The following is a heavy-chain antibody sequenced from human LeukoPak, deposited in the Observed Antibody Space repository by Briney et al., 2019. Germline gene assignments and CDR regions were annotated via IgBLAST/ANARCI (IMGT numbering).Heavy chain of an antibody. J-gene: IGHJ4*02. CDR2: ISYDGSNK. Sequence: PGRSLRLSCAASGFTFSSYGMHWVRQAPGKGLEWVAVISYDGSNKYYADSVKGRFTISRDNSKNTLYLQMNSLRAEDTAVYYCAKDRLIVGATSFDYWGQGTLVTVSS. D-gene: IGHD1-26*01. CDR3: AKDRLIVGATSFDY. CDR1: GFTFSSYG. V-gene: IGHV3-30*18.